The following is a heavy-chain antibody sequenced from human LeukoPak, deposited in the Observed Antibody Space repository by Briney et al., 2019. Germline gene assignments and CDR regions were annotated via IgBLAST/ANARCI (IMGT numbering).Heavy chain of an antibody. CDR1: GDSISNTNYY. Sequence: PSETLSLTCTVSGDSISNTNYYWGWIRQPPGKGLEWIGSIYYSGRTYYNPSLKSRVTISVDTSKNQFSLRLSSVTAEDTAVYYCARPPYSSGYYRNAFDYWGQGTLVTVSS. CDR2: IYYSGRT. J-gene: IGHJ4*02. CDR3: ARPPYSSGYYRNAFDY. V-gene: IGHV4-39*07. D-gene: IGHD3-22*01.